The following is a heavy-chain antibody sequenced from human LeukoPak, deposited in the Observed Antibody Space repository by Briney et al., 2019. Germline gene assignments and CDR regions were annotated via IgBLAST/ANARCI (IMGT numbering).Heavy chain of an antibody. Sequence: GGSLRLSCAASGFTFSKFPMGWVRQAPGKGLEWVSAISGSGGSTYYADSVKGRFTISRDNSKNTLYLQMNSLRAEDTAVYYCAKDPIFYGDYVGYYYGMDVWGQGTTVTVSS. D-gene: IGHD4-17*01. V-gene: IGHV3-23*01. CDR2: ISGSGGST. J-gene: IGHJ6*02. CDR3: AKDPIFYGDYVGYYYGMDV. CDR1: GFTFSKFP.